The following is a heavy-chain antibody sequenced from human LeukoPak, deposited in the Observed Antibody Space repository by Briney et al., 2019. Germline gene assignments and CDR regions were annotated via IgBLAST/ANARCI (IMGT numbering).Heavy chain of an antibody. J-gene: IGHJ5*02. CDR3: ARRAQYSSSRSFDP. V-gene: IGHV4-34*01. D-gene: IGHD6-13*01. CDR2: INHSGST. Sequence: SETLSLTCAVYGGSFSGYYWSWIRQPPGKGLEWIGEINHSGSTNYNPSLKSRVTISVDTSKNQFSLKLSSVTAADTAVYYCARRAQYSSSRSFDPWGQGTLVTVSS. CDR1: GGSFSGYY.